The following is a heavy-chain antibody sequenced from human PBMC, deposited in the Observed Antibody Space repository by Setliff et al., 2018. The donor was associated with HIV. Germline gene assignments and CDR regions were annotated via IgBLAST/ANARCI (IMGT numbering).Heavy chain of an antibody. CDR2: VCHSGNT. Sequence: PSETLSLTCTVSGGSIKSSSYNWGWVRQPPGKGLEWIGSVCHSGNTYYNPSLENRVTISVDTSKNQISLRVTSVTAADTAVYYCAKTSSGSDYWGQGALVTVSS. J-gene: IGHJ4*02. V-gene: IGHV4-39*07. CDR3: AKTSSGSDY. D-gene: IGHD3-22*01. CDR1: GGSIKSSSYN.